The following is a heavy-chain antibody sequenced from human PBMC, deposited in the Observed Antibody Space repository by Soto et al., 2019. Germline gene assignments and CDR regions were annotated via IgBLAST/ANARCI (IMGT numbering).Heavy chain of an antibody. CDR2: TIPMFGTP. Sequence: QVQLVQSGAEMQQPGASVRVSCKASGGTFSKYAFSWVRQAPGQGLEWLGGTIPMFGTPNYAQKFQGIVAISAYESTATVYMELSSLRSEAPGAYFCARPLIDRNYYYGMAVWGQEPRVTVSS. V-gene: IGHV1-69*01. CDR1: GGTFSKYA. J-gene: IGHJ6*02. D-gene: IGHD3-22*01. CDR3: ARPLIDRNYYYGMAV.